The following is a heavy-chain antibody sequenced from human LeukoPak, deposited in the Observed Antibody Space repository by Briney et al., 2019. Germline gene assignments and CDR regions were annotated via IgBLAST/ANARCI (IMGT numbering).Heavy chain of an antibody. CDR3: ARGSTNYGNWFDP. CDR1: GFTFSSYA. V-gene: IGHV3-21*01. J-gene: IGHJ5*02. D-gene: IGHD3-16*01. Sequence: GGSLRLSCAASGFTFSSYAMSWVRQAPGKGLEWVSSISSSSSYIYYADSMKGRITISRDNARNSLYLEMNSLRADDTAVYYCARGSTNYGNWFDPWGQGTLVTVSS. CDR2: ISSSSSYI.